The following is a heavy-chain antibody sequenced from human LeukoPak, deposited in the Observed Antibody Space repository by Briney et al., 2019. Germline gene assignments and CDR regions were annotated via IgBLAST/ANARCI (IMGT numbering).Heavy chain of an antibody. V-gene: IGHV3-15*01. Sequence: GGSLRLSCTASGFTFNKYSMTWVRQAPGKGLEWVGRIKSKTDGGTTDYAAPVKGRFTISRDDSKNTLYLQMNSLKTEDTAVYYCTTERAIDSSGYYFPDGYWGQGTLVTVSS. J-gene: IGHJ4*02. CDR1: GFTFNKYS. CDR3: TTERAIDSSGYYFPDGY. D-gene: IGHD3-22*01. CDR2: IKSKTDGGTT.